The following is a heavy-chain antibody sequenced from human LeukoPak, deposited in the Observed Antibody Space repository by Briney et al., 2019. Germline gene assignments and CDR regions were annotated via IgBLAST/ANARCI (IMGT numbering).Heavy chain of an antibody. CDR2: IYYSGST. CDR3: ARGRATIRWGSFYFDY. CDR1: GGSISSHY. Sequence: NPSESLSLTCTVSGGSISSHYWSWIRQPPGKGLEWIGYIYYSGSTNYNPSLKSRVTISVDTSKNQFSLKLSSVTAADTAVYYCARGRATIRWGSFYFDYWGQGTLVTASS. V-gene: IGHV4-59*11. J-gene: IGHJ4*02. D-gene: IGHD5-12*01.